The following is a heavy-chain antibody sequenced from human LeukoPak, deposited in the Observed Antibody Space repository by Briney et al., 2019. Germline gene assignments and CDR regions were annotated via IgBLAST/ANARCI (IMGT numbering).Heavy chain of an antibody. CDR1: AGSFSGYY. Sequence: PSQTLSLTCAVYAGSFSGYYWSWIRQPPGKGLEWIGVINHSGSTNYNPSLKSRVTISVDTSKNQFSLKLSSVTAADTAVYYCARIGSSGWYTGYYYGMDVWGQGTAVTVSS. CDR2: INHSGST. CDR3: ARIGSSGWYTGYYYGMDV. J-gene: IGHJ6*02. D-gene: IGHD6-19*01. V-gene: IGHV4-34*01.